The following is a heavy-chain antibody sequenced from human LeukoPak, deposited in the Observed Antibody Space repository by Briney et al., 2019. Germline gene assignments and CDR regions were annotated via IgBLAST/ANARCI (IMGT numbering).Heavy chain of an antibody. D-gene: IGHD3-22*01. V-gene: IGHV4-59*05. CDR3: ASQDYFDSSGYGNY. J-gene: IGHJ4*02. CDR1: GGSISGYY. CDR2: IYYSGST. Sequence: PSETLSLTCTVSGGSISGYYWTWIRQPPGKGLEWIGSIYYSGSTYYKSSLKSRVTISVDTSKNQFSLRLSSVTAADTAVYYCASQDYFDSSGYGNYWGQGTLVTVSS.